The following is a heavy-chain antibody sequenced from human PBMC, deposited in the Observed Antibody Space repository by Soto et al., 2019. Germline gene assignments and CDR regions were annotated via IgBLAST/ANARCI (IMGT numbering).Heavy chain of an antibody. Sequence: ASVKVSCKASGYTFTSYAMHWVRQAPGQRLEWMGWINAGNGNTKCSQKFQGRVTITRDTSASTAYMELISLRAEDKAVYYCARARADFLTGYSLNWSAPGGQGPLVTVSS. J-gene: IGHJ5*02. CDR2: INAGNGNT. D-gene: IGHD3-9*01. CDR1: GYTFTSYA. V-gene: IGHV1-3*01. CDR3: ARARADFLTGYSLNWSAP.